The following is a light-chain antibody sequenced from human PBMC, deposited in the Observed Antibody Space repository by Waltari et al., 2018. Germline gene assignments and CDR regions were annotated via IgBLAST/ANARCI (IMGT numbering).Light chain of an antibody. J-gene: IGLJ2*01. CDR3: QAWDSRTAVV. V-gene: IGLV3-1*01. CDR2: QDT. CDR1: KLGDKY. Sequence: SYEVTQPPSVSVSPGQTASITCSGDKLGDKYACWYQQKPGQSPVLVIYQDTKRPSGIPGRFSGSNSGNTATLTISGTQAMDEADYYCQAWDSRTAVVFGGGTKLTVL.